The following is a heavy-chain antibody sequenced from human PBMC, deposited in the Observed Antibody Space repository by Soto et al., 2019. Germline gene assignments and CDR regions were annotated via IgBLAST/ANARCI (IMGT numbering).Heavy chain of an antibody. D-gene: IGHD5-18*01. V-gene: IGHV4-59*01. CDR3: ARASGYSYGYDDFFDN. Sequence: QMQLQESGPGLVKPSETLSLTCTVSGGSINGYYWTWLRQSPTNGLGWIGYFHFSGRTKYNPSLESRLTISADTSKNQISLPLSSVTAADTAVYYCARASGYSYGYDDFFDNWGQGTLANVSS. CDR2: FHFSGRT. CDR1: GGSINGYY. J-gene: IGHJ4*01.